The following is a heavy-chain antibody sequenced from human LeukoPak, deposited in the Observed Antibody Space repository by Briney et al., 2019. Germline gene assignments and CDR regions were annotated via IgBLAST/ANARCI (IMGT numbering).Heavy chain of an antibody. CDR1: GFSFTAYS. CDR3: ARRFDS. CDR2: IGPGGDI. J-gene: IGHJ4*02. Sequence: GGSLRLSCAASGFSFTAYSMKWVRQAPGRGLEWISYIGPGGDIYYADSVTGRLTVSRDTAKNSLYLQMNGLRVEDTAVYYCARRFDSWGQGTLVTVSS. V-gene: IGHV3-48*01.